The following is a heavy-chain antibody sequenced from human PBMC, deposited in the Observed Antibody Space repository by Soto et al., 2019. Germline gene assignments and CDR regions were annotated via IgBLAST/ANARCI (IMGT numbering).Heavy chain of an antibody. CDR3: AREGGGYRFDR. D-gene: IGHD3-16*02. Sequence: QVQLQESGPGLVQPSETLSLTCVGVSFGTYYWGWIRQPPGKGLEWLGYIFSSEHFKYNPSLKSRLTISVAPSKNLVSLRLTSVTAADTAVYYCAREGGGYRFDRWGQGTLVTVSS. V-gene: IGHV4-59*13. CDR2: IFSSEHF. J-gene: IGHJ4*02. CDR1: VSFGTYY.